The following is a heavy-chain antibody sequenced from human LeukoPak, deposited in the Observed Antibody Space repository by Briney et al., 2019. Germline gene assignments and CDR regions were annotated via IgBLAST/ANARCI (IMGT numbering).Heavy chain of an antibody. J-gene: IGHJ5*02. V-gene: IGHV1-69*04. Sequence: ASVKVSCKASGGTFSSYAISWVRQAPGQGLEWMGRIIPILGIANYAQKFQGRVTITADESTSTAYMELSSLRSEDTAVYYCARAVQEHWFDPWGQGTLVTVSS. CDR1: GGTFSSYA. CDR2: IIPILGIA. CDR3: ARAVQEHWFDP. D-gene: IGHD1-1*01.